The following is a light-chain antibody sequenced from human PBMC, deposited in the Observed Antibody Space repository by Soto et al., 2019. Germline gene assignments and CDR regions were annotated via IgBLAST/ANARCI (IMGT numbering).Light chain of an antibody. J-gene: IGLJ1*01. CDR1: SSNIGAGYD. CDR3: QSYDSSLISYV. Sequence: QSVLTQPPSVSGAPGQRVIISCTGSSSNIGAGYDVHWYQQLPGTAPKLLIYGNSNRPSGVPDRFSGSKSGTSASLAITGLQAEDEADYYCQSYDSSLISYVFGTGTKLTVL. CDR2: GNS. V-gene: IGLV1-40*01.